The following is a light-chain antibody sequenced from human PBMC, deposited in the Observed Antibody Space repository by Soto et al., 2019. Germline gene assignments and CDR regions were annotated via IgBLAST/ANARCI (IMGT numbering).Light chain of an antibody. J-gene: IGLJ1*01. CDR2: EVS. CDR3: SSYTDVVSPEV. V-gene: IGLV2-14*01. CDR1: STDFGGQNY. Sequence: QSALTQHASVSGSLGQSITISCTGTSTDFGGQNYVSWYQQHPGRAPKLILYEVSNRPSGVSNRFSGSKSGNTASLTISRLHADDVADYYCSSYTDVVSPEVFGPGTKLTVL.